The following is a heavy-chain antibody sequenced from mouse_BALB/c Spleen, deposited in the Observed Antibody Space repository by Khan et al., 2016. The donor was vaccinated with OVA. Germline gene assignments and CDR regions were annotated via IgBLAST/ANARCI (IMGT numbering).Heavy chain of an antibody. CDR2: ISDGGSST. CDR1: GFTFCDYY. D-gene: IGHD1-1*02. J-gene: IGHJ3*01. V-gene: IGHV5-4*02. Sequence: VALVASGGGFVKPGGSLKLSCAASGFTFCDYYMYWVRQTPEKRLEWVATISDGGSSTSYPDSVKGRFTISRDNAKNNLYLQMSGLKSEDTATYYGSRAGYGGFAYWGQGTLVTVSA. CDR3: SRAGYGGFAY.